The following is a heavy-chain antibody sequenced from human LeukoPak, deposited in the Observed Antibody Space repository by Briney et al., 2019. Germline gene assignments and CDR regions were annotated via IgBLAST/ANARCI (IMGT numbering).Heavy chain of an antibody. CDR1: GGSIIGPY. CDR2: IYNTLDV. V-gene: IGHV4-59*11. CDR3: ARSRYYDTTGYNPTYYFDS. D-gene: IGHD3-22*01. Sequence: PSETLSLTCAVSGGSIIGPYWTWIRQSPAQGLQFIGYIYNTLDVNYNPSLKSRVTISIDMSTNQFSLRLNAVTAADTAIYYCARSRYYDTTGYNPTYYFDSWGQGALVTVSP. J-gene: IGHJ4*02.